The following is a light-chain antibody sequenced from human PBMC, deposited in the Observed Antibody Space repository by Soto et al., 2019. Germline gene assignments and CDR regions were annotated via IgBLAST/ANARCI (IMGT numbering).Light chain of an antibody. J-gene: IGKJ5*01. Sequence: DIQLTQSPSFLSASVGDRVTITCRASQGISSYLAWYQQKSGKAPKLLIYAASTLQSGVPSRFSGSGSGTEFILTISSLQPEDFATYYCQHIHSIPITFGQGTRLEIK. V-gene: IGKV1-9*01. CDR2: AAS. CDR3: QHIHSIPIT. CDR1: QGISSY.